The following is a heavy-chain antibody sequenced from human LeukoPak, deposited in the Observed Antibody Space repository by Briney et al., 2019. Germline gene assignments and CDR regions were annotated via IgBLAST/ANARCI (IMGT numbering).Heavy chain of an antibody. CDR2: IYSGGST. Sequence: GGSLRLSCAASGFTVSSNYMSWVRQAPGKGLEWVSVIYSGGSTYYADSVKGRFTISRDNSKNTLYLQMNSLRAEDTAVYYCARDISSGWLTFDYWSQGTLVTVSS. CDR1: GFTVSSNY. D-gene: IGHD6-19*01. V-gene: IGHV3-66*01. J-gene: IGHJ4*02. CDR3: ARDISSGWLTFDY.